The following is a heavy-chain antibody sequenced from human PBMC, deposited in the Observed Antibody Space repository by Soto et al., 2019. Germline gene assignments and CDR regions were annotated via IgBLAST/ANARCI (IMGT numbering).Heavy chain of an antibody. CDR1: GFTVSSSF. Sequence: EVQPVETGGGLIQPGGSLRLSCALSGFTVSSSFTSWVRQPPGKGLQWVSVIYSVGTTYYADSVKGRFTVSRDNSENTLYRQMDSLRAEDTAVYFCARVLFTRSRGVMYAMDVWGQGTTVTVSS. CDR2: IYSVGTT. CDR3: ARVLFTRSRGVMYAMDV. D-gene: IGHD3-10*01. J-gene: IGHJ6*02. V-gene: IGHV3-53*02.